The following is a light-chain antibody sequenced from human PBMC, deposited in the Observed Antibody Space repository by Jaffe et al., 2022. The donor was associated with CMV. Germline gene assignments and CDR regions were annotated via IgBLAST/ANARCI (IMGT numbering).Light chain of an antibody. CDR1: QSISTN. CDR3: QQYNNWPLWT. V-gene: IGKV3-15*01. CDR2: GAS. Sequence: EIVMTQSAATLSVSPGERATLSCRASQSISTNLAWYQQKPGQAPRLLIYGASTRAPGIPARFSGSGSGTEFTLTISSLQSEDFAVYYCQQYNNWPLWTFGQGTKVEVK. J-gene: IGKJ1*01.